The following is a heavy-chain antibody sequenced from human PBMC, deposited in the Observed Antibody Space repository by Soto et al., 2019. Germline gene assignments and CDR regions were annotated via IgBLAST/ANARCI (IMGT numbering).Heavy chain of an antibody. V-gene: IGHV3-48*02. Sequence: GGSLRLSCAASGFTFSSYSMNWVRQAPGKGLEWVSYIISSSSTIYYADSVEGRFTSSRENAKNSLYLQMNSLRDEDTAVYYCASMGYCSSTSCSKNAFDIWGQGTMVTVSS. J-gene: IGHJ3*02. CDR2: IISSSSTI. CDR3: ASMGYCSSTSCSKNAFDI. D-gene: IGHD2-2*01. CDR1: GFTFSSYS.